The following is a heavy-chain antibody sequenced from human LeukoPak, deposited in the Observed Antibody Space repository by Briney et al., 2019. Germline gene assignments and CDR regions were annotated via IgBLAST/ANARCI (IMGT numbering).Heavy chain of an antibody. V-gene: IGHV3-53*01. CDR2: IYSGGST. J-gene: IGHJ4*02. D-gene: IGHD4-11*01. CDR3: AGHSSVYYFDY. Sequence: GGSLRLSCAASGFTVSSNYMSWVRQAPGKGLEWVSVIYSGGSTYYADSVKGRFTISRDNSKNTLYLQMNSLRAEDTAVYYCAGHSSVYYFDYWGQGTLVTVSS. CDR1: GFTVSSNY.